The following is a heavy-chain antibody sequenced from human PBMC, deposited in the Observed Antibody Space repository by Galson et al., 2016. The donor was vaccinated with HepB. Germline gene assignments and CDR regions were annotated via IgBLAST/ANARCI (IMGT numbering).Heavy chain of an antibody. CDR3: ASGPHWNHAF. CDR2: MGPAGDK. CDR1: GFTFNDYD. J-gene: IGHJ4*02. V-gene: IGHV3-13*01. Sequence: SLRLSCAISGFTFNDYDMHWVRQGTGESLEWVATMGPAGDKYYPGSVKGRFTVSRESAKNSLYLQMDSLRAGDSGVYYFASGPHWNHAFWGQGTLVTVSS. D-gene: IGHD1-1*01.